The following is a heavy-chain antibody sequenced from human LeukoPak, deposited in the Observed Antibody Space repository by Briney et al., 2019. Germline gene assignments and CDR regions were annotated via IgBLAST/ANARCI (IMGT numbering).Heavy chain of an antibody. Sequence: SVRVSCTASGYTFTSYAMHWVRQAPGHRLEWIGWINARNGNTKYLQKFQGRVTITRDTCASTASMALSSLRSEDTAVYSCARVNSDILTGSSGAAYYFDYWGQGTLATVSS. CDR3: ARVNSDILTGSSGAAYYFDY. D-gene: IGHD3-9*01. CDR2: INARNGNT. V-gene: IGHV1-3*01. J-gene: IGHJ4*02. CDR1: GYTFTSYA.